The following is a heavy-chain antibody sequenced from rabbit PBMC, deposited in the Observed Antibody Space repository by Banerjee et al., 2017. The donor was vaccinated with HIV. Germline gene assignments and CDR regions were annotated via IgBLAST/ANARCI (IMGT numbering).Heavy chain of an antibody. Sequence: QEQLEESGGDLVKPGASLTLTCTASGFSFSSAYDMYWVRQAPGKGLEWIAGIHISAGSTWYASWAKGLFTISKTSSTTVTLQMASLTAADTATHFCARALYGGTGYFGAFNLWGQGSLVTVS. D-gene: IGHD8-1*01. CDR3: ARALYGGTGYFGAFNL. V-gene: IGHV1S45*01. CDR2: IHISAGST. J-gene: IGHJ4*01. CDR1: GFSFSSAYD.